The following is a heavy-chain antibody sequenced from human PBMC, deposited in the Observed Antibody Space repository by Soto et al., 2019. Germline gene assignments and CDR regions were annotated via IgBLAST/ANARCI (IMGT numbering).Heavy chain of an antibody. CDR2: ISSSSSTI. J-gene: IGHJ3*02. CDR1: GFTFSSYS. D-gene: IGHD3-10*01. CDR3: ARDLLWFGELSPTDAFDI. Sequence: EVQLVESGGGLVQPGGSLRLSCAASGFTFSSYSMNWVRQAPGKGLEWVSYISSSSSTIYYADSVKGRFTISRDNAKNARYLQMNSLRAEDTAVYYCARDLLWFGELSPTDAFDIWGQGTMVTVSS. V-gene: IGHV3-48*01.